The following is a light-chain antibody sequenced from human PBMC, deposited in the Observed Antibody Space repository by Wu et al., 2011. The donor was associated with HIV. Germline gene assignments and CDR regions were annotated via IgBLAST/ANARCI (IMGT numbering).Light chain of an antibody. J-gene: IGKJ2*01. CDR2: GAS. CDR1: QSVSSN. CDR3: QQYGSSSYT. V-gene: IGKV3-15*01. Sequence: EIVMTQSPATLSVSPGERATLSCRASQSVSSNLAWYQQKPGQAPRLLIYGASTRATGIPARFSGSGSGTDFTLTIGSLEPEDFAVYYCQQYGSSSYTFGQGTKLETK.